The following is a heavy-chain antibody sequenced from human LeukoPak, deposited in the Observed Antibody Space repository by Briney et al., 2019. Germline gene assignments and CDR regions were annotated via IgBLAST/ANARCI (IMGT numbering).Heavy chain of an antibody. J-gene: IGHJ4*02. D-gene: IGHD1-26*01. CDR1: GYTFTSYG. CDR3: ARWVRGRYSGSYYPDY. V-gene: IGHV1-18*01. Sequence: ASVKVSCKASGYTFTSYGISWVRQAPGQGLEWMGWISAYNGNTNYAQKLQGRVPMTTDTSTSTAYMELRSLRSDDTAVYYCARWVRGRYSGSYYPDYWGQGTLVTVSS. CDR2: ISAYNGNT.